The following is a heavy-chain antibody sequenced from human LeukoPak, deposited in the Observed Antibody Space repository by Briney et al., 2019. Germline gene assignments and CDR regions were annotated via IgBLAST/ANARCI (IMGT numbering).Heavy chain of an antibody. D-gene: IGHD6-13*01. CDR2: IRYDGSKK. V-gene: IGHV3-30*02. J-gene: IGHJ4*02. CDR3: ANRIAATGVVY. Sequence: GGSLRLSCAASGFIFSSYGMHWVRQAPGKGLEWVAFIRYDGSKKYYADSVKGRFTISRDNSKNTLYLQMNSLRAEDTAVYYCANRIAATGVVYWGQGTLVTVSS. CDR1: GFIFSSYG.